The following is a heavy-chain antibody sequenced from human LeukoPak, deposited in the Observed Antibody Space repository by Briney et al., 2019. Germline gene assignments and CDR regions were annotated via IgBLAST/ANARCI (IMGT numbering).Heavy chain of an antibody. CDR1: TSY. V-gene: IGHV1-18*01. CDR3: ARDFWNFDDSRGYYRDFDS. J-gene: IGHJ5*01. D-gene: IGHD3-22*01. CDR2: IGSYAGDT. Sequence: ASVKVSCKATSYISWVRQAPGQGLEWMGWIGSYAGDTYYAQKFQGRVTVTTDTSSSTAYMEQRSLRSDDTAVYYCARDFWNFDDSRGYYRDFDSWGQGTLVTASS.